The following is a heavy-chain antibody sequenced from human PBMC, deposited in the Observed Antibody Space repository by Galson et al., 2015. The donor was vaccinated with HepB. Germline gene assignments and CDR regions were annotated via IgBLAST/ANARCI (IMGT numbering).Heavy chain of an antibody. Sequence: SVKVSCKASGGTFSSYAISWVRQAPGQGLEWMGGIIPIFGTANYAQKFQGRVTITADESTSTAYMELSSLRSEDTAVYYCARLVSRTSVTIFGVGGGYYGMDVWGQGTTVTVSS. CDR3: ARLVSRTSVTIFGVGGGYYGMDV. D-gene: IGHD3-3*01. CDR1: GGTFSSYA. V-gene: IGHV1-69*13. J-gene: IGHJ6*02. CDR2: IIPIFGTA.